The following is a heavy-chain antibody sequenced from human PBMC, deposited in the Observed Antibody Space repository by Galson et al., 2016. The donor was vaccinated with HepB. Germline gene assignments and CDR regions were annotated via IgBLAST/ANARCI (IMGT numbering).Heavy chain of an antibody. CDR3: ARDAVAVGGTLHFYYYGMDV. J-gene: IGHJ6*02. V-gene: IGHV1-69*04. D-gene: IGHD6-13*01. CDR1: GVTFINYA. CDR2: IIPILGMA. Sequence: SVKVSCKASGVTFINYAFSWVRQAPGQGLEWMGRIIPILGMANYAQKFQGRVTITADKFTSTAYMELSSLRSEDTAVYYCARDAVAVGGTLHFYYYGMDVWGQGTTVTVSS.